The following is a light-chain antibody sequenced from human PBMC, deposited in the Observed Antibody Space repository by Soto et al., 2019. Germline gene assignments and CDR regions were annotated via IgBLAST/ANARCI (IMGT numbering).Light chain of an antibody. CDR3: LQDYNYPRT. J-gene: IGKJ1*01. Sequence: LHKTPPPSSLSASVGDRFAITCRASQGIRNDLGWYQQKPGKAPKLLXYAASSLQSGVPSRFSGSGSGTDFTLTISSLQPEDFETYYCLQDYNYPRTFGQGTKVDIK. CDR1: QGIRND. CDR2: AAS. V-gene: IGKV1-6*01.